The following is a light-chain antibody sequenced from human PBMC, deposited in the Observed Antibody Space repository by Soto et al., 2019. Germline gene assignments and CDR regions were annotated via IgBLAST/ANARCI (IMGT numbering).Light chain of an antibody. Sequence: IVLTQSPDTLSLSPGERATLSCRASQSVSSYLAWYQQKPGQAPRLLIYDASNRATGIPARFSGSGSGTDFTLTISRLEPEDFAVYYCQQYGSSPQTFGQGTKVDIK. CDR3: QQYGSSPQT. CDR2: DAS. CDR1: QSVSSY. V-gene: IGKV3-20*01. J-gene: IGKJ1*01.